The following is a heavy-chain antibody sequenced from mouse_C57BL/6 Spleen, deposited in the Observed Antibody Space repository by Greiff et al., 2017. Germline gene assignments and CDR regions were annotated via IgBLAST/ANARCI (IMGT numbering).Heavy chain of an antibody. CDR2: IDPSDSYT. CDR3: ARRGGYDYGNYFDY. V-gene: IGHV1-50*01. Sequence: QVQLQQPGAELVKPGASVKLSCKASGYTFTSYWMQWVKQRPGQGLEWIGEIDPSDSYTNYNQKFKGKATLTVDTSSSTAYMQLSSLTSEDSAVYYCARRGGYDYGNYFDYWGQGTTLTVSS. D-gene: IGHD2-4*01. J-gene: IGHJ2*01. CDR1: GYTFTSYW.